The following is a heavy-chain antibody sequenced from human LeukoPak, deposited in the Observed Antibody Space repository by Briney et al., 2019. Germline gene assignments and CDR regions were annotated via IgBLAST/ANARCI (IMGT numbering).Heavy chain of an antibody. J-gene: IGHJ4*02. Sequence: PGGSLNLSCEASGFTFSTYWMSWVRQAPGKGLEWVANIKEDGSEKNYVVSVKGRFTISRDNAKNSLYLQMNSLRAEDTAVYYCASGYYSRRFDYWGQGTLVTVSS. V-gene: IGHV3-7*01. CDR2: IKEDGSEK. D-gene: IGHD3-22*01. CDR1: GFTFSTYW. CDR3: ASGYYSRRFDY.